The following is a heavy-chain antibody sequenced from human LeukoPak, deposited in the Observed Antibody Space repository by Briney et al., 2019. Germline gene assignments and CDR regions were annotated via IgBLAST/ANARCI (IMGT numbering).Heavy chain of an antibody. J-gene: IGHJ4*02. CDR2: VYHSVNI. Sequence: SETLSLTCAVSGASISSGVYSRNWIRQPPGKGLEWIGFVYHSVNIHYNPSLTSRVTISVDRSKNQFSLKLTSVTAADTAVYYCARSRSGHYRYLEFWGQGTLVTVSS. CDR3: ARSRSGHYRYLEF. CDR1: GASISSGVYS. V-gene: IGHV4-30-2*01. D-gene: IGHD3-22*01.